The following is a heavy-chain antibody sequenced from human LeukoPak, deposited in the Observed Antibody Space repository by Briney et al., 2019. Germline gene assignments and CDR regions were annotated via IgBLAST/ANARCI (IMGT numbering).Heavy chain of an antibody. CDR1: GGSISSSSYY. CDR2: IFYSGNT. V-gene: IGHV4-39*01. CDR3: ARVQRSVWSGRTGPLGY. Sequence: KPSETLSLTCTVSGGSISSSSYYWGWIRQPPGKGPEWIGYIFYSGNTYYNPSLKSRVTMSVDTSKNQFSLKLSSVTAADTAVYYCARVQRSVWSGRTGPLGYWGQGTLVTVSS. J-gene: IGHJ4*02. D-gene: IGHD3-3*01.